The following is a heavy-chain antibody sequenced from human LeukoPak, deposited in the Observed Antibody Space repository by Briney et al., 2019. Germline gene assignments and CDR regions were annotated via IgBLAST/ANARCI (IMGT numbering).Heavy chain of an antibody. V-gene: IGHV4-59*01. CDR1: GGSISSYY. CDR3: ARDFRNSGYDSSYYYYGMDV. Sequence: SETLSLTCTVSGGSISSYYWSWIRQPPGKGLEWIGYIYYSGSTNYNPSLKSRVTISVDTSENQFSLKLSSVTAADTAVYYCARDFRNSGYDSSYYYYGMDVWGQGTTVTVSS. D-gene: IGHD5-12*01. CDR2: IYYSGST. J-gene: IGHJ6*02.